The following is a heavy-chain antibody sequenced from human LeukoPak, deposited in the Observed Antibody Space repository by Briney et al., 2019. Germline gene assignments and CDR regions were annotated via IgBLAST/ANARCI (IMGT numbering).Heavy chain of an antibody. V-gene: IGHV1-46*01. Sequence: GASVKVSCKSSGYTFTKSYYIHWVRQAPGQGLEWMGIINPSDGTTFYAQKFQGRVTLTRDTSTNTVFMELSSLRSDDTAVFYCARGPTDMDFDYWGQGSLVTVSS. CDR3: ARGPTDMDFDY. J-gene: IGHJ4*02. CDR2: INPSDGTT. CDR1: GYTFTKSYY.